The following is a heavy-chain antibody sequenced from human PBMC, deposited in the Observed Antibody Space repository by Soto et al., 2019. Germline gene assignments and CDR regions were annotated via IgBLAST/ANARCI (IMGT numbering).Heavy chain of an antibody. D-gene: IGHD3-10*01. CDR2: IWYDGSNK. CDR1: GFTFSSYG. V-gene: IGHV3-33*01. CDR3: AREVARYYGSGGLDY. Sequence: QVQLVESGGGVVQPGRSLRLSCAASGFTFSSYGMHWVRQAPGKGLEWVAVIWYDGSNKYYADSVKGRFTISRDNSKNTLYLQMNSLRAEGTAVYYCAREVARYYGSGGLDYWGQGTLVTVSS. J-gene: IGHJ4*02.